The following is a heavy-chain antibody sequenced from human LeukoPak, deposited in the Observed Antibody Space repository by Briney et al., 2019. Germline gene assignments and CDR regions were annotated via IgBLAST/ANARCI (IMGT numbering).Heavy chain of an antibody. CDR1: GGSISSYY. CDR3: ARVHGSPYHSSGYYYYFDY. V-gene: IGHV4-38-2*02. J-gene: IGHJ4*02. Sequence: SETLSLTCTVSGGSISSYYWSWIRQPPGKGLEWLASMYHSGSTYYNPSLKSRVTISVDTSKNQFSLKLSSVTAADTAVCYCARVHGSPYHSSGYYYYFDYWGQGTLVTVSS. D-gene: IGHD3-22*01. CDR2: MYHSGST.